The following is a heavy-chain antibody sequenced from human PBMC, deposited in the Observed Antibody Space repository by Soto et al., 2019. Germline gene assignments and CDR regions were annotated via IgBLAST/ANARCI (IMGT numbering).Heavy chain of an antibody. D-gene: IGHD6-13*01. J-gene: IGHJ6*02. CDR1: GGTFSSYA. CDR3: ARSIAAAAKLGYYYYGMDV. Sequence: SVKVSCKASGGTFSSYAISWVRQAPGQGLEWKGGIIPIFGTANYAQKFQGRVTITADESTSTAYMELSSLRSEDTAVYYCARSIAAAAKLGYYYYGMDVWGQGTTVTVSS. V-gene: IGHV1-69*13. CDR2: IIPIFGTA.